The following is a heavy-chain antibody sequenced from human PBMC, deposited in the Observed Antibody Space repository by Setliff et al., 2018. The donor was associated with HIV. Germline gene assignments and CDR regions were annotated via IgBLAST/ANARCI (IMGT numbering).Heavy chain of an antibody. CDR1: GYTFTNFA. J-gene: IGHJ4*02. Sequence: ASVKVSCKASGYTFTNFAISWVRQAPGQGLEWMGWISAYNDDTNYAPKFQGRVTMTTDTSTSTAYMELRSLRSDDTAVYYCARALTAVAGTNYWGQGTLVTVSS. V-gene: IGHV1-18*01. CDR2: ISAYNDDT. CDR3: ARALTAVAGTNY. D-gene: IGHD6-19*01.